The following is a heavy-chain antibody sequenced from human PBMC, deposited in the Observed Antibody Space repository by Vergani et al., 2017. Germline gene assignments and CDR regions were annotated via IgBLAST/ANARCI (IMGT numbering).Heavy chain of an antibody. CDR3: ARDAITNYGSDDY. D-gene: IGHD3-10*01. V-gene: IGHV3-21*01. CDR1: GFTFSSYG. J-gene: IGHJ4*02. CDR2: ISSSSSYI. Sequence: EVQLVESGGGLVKPGGSLRLSCAASGFTFSSYGMNWVRQAPGKGLEWVSSISSSSSYIYYADSVKGRFTISRDNAKNSLYLQMNSLRAEDTAVYYCARDAITNYGSDDYWGQGTLVTVSS.